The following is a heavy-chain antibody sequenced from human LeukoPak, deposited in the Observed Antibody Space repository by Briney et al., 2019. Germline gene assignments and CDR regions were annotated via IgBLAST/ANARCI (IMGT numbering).Heavy chain of an antibody. CDR3: AKALPYGANSPGY. CDR2: ISGSGGNT. D-gene: IGHD4-23*01. J-gene: IGHJ4*02. CDR1: GFTFSSYA. V-gene: IGHV3-23*01. Sequence: GSLRLSCAASGFTFSSYAMNWVRQAPGKGLEWVSTISGSGGNTYYADSVKGRFTISRDNSKNTLYLQMNNLRAEDTAVYYCAKALPYGANSPGYWGQGTLVTVSS.